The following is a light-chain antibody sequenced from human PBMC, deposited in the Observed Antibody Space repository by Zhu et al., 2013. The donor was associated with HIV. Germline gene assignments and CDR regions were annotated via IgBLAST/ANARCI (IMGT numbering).Light chain of an antibody. CDR3: AAWDDSLRGWV. V-gene: IGLV1-40*01. CDR2: GNL. Sequence: QSVLTQPPSVSGAPGQRVTISCTGSSSNIGAGYDVHWYQQLPGTAPKLLIYGNLNRPSGVPDRFSGSKSGTSASLAITGLQAADEADYYCAAWDDSLRGWVFGGGTKLTVL. J-gene: IGLJ3*02. CDR1: SSNIGAGYD.